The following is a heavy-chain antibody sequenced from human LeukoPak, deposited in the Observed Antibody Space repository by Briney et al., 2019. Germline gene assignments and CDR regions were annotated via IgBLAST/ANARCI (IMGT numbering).Heavy chain of an antibody. Sequence: GGSLRLSCTASGFTFGDYAMSWVRQAPGKGLEWVGFIRSKAYGGTTEYAASVKGRFTISRDDSKSIAYLQMNSLKTEDTAVYYCTRAHRAYDYVWGSYRPGDYWGQGTLVTVSS. V-gene: IGHV3-49*04. J-gene: IGHJ4*02. D-gene: IGHD3-16*02. CDR1: GFTFGDYA. CDR2: IRSKAYGGTT. CDR3: TRAHRAYDYVWGSYRPGDY.